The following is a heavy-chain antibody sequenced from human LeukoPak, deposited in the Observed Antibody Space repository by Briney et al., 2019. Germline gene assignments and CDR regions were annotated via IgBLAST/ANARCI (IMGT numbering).Heavy chain of an antibody. CDR3: ARQEYCSGGSCYTWFDP. D-gene: IGHD2-15*01. J-gene: IGHJ5*02. CDR2: IYPGDSDI. Sequence: GESLKISCKGSGYRFSNYWIGWVRHMPGKGLEWMGMIYPGDSDIRYSPSFQGQVTISADKSISTAYLQWSSLKASDTAMYYCARQEYCSGGSCYTWFDPWGQGTLVTVS. CDR1: GYRFSNYW. V-gene: IGHV5-51*01.